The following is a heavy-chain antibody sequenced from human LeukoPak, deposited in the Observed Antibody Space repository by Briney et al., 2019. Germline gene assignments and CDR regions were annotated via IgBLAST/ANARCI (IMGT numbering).Heavy chain of an antibody. CDR1: GFTFCSYG. J-gene: IGHJ4*02. CDR3: AKDSSSGSRAGY. V-gene: IGHV3-30*02. D-gene: IGHD3-22*01. Sequence: VGALRLSCAASGFTFCSYGMYWGRQAPGKGLEWVAFIRYDGSNKCYAASVKGRFTISRDNSKNTLYLQMNSLRAEDTAVYYCAKDSSSGSRAGYWGQGTLVTVSS. CDR2: IRYDGSNK.